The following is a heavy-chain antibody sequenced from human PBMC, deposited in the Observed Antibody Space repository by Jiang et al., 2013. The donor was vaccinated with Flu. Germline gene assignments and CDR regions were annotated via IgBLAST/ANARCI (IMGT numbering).Heavy chain of an antibody. CDR1: GYSISSGYY. V-gene: IGHV4-38-2*02. Sequence: LLKPSETLSLTCTVSGYSISSGYYWGWIRQPPGKGLEWIGSIYHSGSTYYNPSLKSRVTISVDTSKNQFSLKLSSVTAADTAVYYCARDHIVVVPAAFDYWGQGNPGHRLL. CDR3: ARDHIVVVPAAFDY. D-gene: IGHD2-2*01. CDR2: IYHSGST. J-gene: IGHJ4*02.